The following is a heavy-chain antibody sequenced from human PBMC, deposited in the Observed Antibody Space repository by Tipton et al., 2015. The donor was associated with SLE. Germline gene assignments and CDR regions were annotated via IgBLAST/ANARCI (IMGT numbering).Heavy chain of an antibody. CDR3: ARGLVGATLRLQSYFDY. V-gene: IGHV4-34*01. Sequence: GLVKPSETLSLTCSVSGGSISSYYRNWIRQSPGKGLEWIGEINHGGITNYNPSLKSRVTISLDPSKSQFSLRLSSVTAADTAMYYCARGLVGATLRLQSYFDYWGQGTLVTVSS. J-gene: IGHJ4*02. CDR2: INHGGIT. D-gene: IGHD1-26*01. CDR1: GGSISSYY.